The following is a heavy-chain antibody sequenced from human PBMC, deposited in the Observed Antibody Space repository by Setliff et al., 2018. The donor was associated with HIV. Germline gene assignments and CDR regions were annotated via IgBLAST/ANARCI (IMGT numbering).Heavy chain of an antibody. V-gene: IGHV4-39*01. D-gene: IGHD6-6*01. CDR1: GDSISDTTDY. CDR2: IYHSGIT. Sequence: SETLSLTCSVSGDSISDTTDYWGWIRQPPGKGLEWIGNIYHSGITLYKPSIKSRVTMSVDTAKNQFSLKLNSVTAADTAVYHCARLSSYRSSSYYFDYWGQGALVTVSS. CDR3: ARLSSYRSSSYYFDY. J-gene: IGHJ4*02.